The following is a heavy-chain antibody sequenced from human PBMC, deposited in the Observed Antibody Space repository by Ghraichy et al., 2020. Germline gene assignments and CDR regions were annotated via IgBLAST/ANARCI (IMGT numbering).Heavy chain of an antibody. CDR3: AREIGRSWRDGSHVLRYFDWLPNDY. V-gene: IGHV3-30-3*01. J-gene: IGHJ4*02. CDR1: GFTFSSYA. CDR2: ISYDGSNK. D-gene: IGHD3-9*01. Sequence: GGSLRLSCAASGFTFSSYAMHWVRQAPGKGLEWVAVISYDGSNKYYADSVKGRFTISRDNSKNTLYLQMNSLRAEDTAVYYCAREIGRSWRDGSHVLRYFDWLPNDYWGQGTLVTVSS.